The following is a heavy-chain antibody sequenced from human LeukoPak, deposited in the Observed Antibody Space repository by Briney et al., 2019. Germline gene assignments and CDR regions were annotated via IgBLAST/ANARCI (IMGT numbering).Heavy chain of an antibody. J-gene: IGHJ5*02. CDR2: INHSGST. CDR3: ARHYGP. V-gene: IGHV4-34*01. Sequence: SWVRQPPGKGLEWIGEINHSGSTNYNPSLKSRVTISVDTSKNQFSLKLSSVTAADTAVYYCARHYGPWGQGTLVTVSS. D-gene: IGHD3-16*01.